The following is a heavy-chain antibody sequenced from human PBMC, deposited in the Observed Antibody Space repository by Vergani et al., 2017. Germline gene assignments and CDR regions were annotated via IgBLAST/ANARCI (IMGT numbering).Heavy chain of an antibody. V-gene: IGHV2-70*04. J-gene: IGHJ6*02. CDR3: ARVYSSTNYAMDV. CDR2: IDWDDDK. D-gene: IGHD6-19*01. CDR1: GFSLSSGGMR. Sequence: QVTLKESGPALVKPTQTLTLTCSLSGFSLSSGGMRVSWIRQPPGKALEWLARIDWDDDKYYSTSLKTRLTISKDNFRNQVVLTMTNMDPVDTATYYCARVYSSTNYAMDVWGQGTTVTVSS.